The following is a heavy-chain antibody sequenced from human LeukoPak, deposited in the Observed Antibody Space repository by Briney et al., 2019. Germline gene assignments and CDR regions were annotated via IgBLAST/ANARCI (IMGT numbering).Heavy chain of an antibody. Sequence: SETLSLTCAVYGGSFSDYYCSWIRQPPGKGLEWIGEINHSGSTNYNPSLKSRVTISLDTSKNQFSLTLSSVTAADTAVYYCARSYSPRGYVPPWGQGTLVTVSS. V-gene: IGHV4-34*01. CDR3: ARSYSPRGYVPP. D-gene: IGHD5-12*01. CDR1: GGSFSDYY. J-gene: IGHJ5*02. CDR2: INHSGST.